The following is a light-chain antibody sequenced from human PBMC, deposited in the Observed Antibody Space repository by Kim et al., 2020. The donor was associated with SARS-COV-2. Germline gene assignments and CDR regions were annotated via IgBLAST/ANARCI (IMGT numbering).Light chain of an antibody. CDR3: QQSFSTPLERVYT. J-gene: IGKJ2*01. V-gene: IGKV1-39*01. Sequence: DIQMTQSPSSLSASVGDRVTITCRASQSISSYLNWFQRKPGKAPNLLIFPASSLQGGVPSRFSGSGSGTDFPLPISSLQPEDFATYYCQQSFSTPLERVYTFGQGTKLEI. CDR1: QSISSY. CDR2: PAS.